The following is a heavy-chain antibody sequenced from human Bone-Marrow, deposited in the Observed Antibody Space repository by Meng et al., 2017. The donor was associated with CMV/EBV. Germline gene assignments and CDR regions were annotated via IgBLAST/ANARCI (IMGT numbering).Heavy chain of an antibody. Sequence: SETMSLTCAVHAGSFSGYYWSWIRQLPGKGLEWIGAINHSVSTNYNTSLSSRVTISVDTSKDQFTLKLRSVTAADTAVYYCARGSCSSTSYYHAGVAGLSSGCDYWGQGALVTVSS. D-gene: IGHD2-2*01. CDR2: INHSVST. V-gene: IGHV4-34*01. CDR1: AGSFSGYY. CDR3: ARGSCSSTSYYHAGVAGLSSGCDY. J-gene: IGHJ4*02.